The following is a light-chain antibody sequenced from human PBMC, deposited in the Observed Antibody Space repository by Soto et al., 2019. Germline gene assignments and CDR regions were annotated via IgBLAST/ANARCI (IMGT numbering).Light chain of an antibody. J-gene: IGKJ4*01. CDR1: QFIGSN. CDR3: QQYNNWPPLT. V-gene: IGKV3-15*01. Sequence: MTQSPSTLSVSPGERATLSCRASQFIGSNLAWYQQKPGEAPRLLMYYASSRATGIPARFSGSGSGTEFALTISSLQSEDFAIYYCQQYNNWPPLTFGGGTKVEIK. CDR2: YAS.